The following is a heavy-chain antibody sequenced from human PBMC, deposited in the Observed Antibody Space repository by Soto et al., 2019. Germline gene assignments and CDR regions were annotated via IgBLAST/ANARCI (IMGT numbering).Heavy chain of an antibody. D-gene: IGHD3-10*01. Sequence: QITLKESGPTLVQPTQTLTLTCSFSGFSLITTGAGVGWIRQPPGKAPEWLALIYWDGEKRYSPALKSRLTITKDSSKNQVVLTMTNMDPVDTATYYCALRQSIMIRGANAFDIWGQGTFLSVSS. V-gene: IGHV2-5*02. CDR2: IYWDGEK. CDR3: ALRQSIMIRGANAFDI. J-gene: IGHJ3*02. CDR1: GFSLITTGAG.